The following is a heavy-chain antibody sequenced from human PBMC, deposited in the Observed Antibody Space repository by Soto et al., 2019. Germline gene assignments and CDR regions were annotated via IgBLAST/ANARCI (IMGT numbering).Heavy chain of an antibody. CDR3: ARSPTPFEGDYYYGMDV. CDR1: GFTFSNYG. Sequence: GGSLRLSCAASGFTFSNYGMSWVRQAPGKGLEWVSAISESGANKYYADSVKGRFTISRDNSKNTLFLQMNSLRAEDTAVYYCARSPTPFEGDYYYGMDVWGQGTTVTVSS. D-gene: IGHD3-3*02. V-gene: IGHV3-23*01. J-gene: IGHJ6*02. CDR2: ISESGANK.